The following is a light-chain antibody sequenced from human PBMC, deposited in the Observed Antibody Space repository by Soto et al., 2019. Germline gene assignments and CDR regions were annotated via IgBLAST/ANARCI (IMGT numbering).Light chain of an antibody. CDR2: GAS. CDR1: QSVSSN. V-gene: IGKV3-15*01. J-gene: IGKJ1*01. Sequence: EIVMTQSPATLSVSPGERVTLSCRASQSVSSNLAWYQQKPGQAPRLLIYGASTRATDIPARFSGSGSGTEFTLTISSLQSEDSGVYYCQQYNHWPRTFGQGTKVDNK. CDR3: QQYNHWPRT.